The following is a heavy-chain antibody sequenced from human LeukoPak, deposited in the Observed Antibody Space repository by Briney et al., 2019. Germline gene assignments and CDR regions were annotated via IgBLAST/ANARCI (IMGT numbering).Heavy chain of an antibody. CDR3: ARVIGEYYYDSSGYDAFDI. CDR2: ISSSSTI. V-gene: IGHV3-48*04. Sequence: QAGGSLRLSCAASGFTFSSYSMNWVRQAPGKGLEWVSYISSSSTIYYADSVKGRFTISRDNAKNSLYLQMNSLRAEDTAVYYCARVIGEYYYDSSGYDAFDIWGQGTMVTVSS. J-gene: IGHJ3*02. D-gene: IGHD3-22*01. CDR1: GFTFSSYS.